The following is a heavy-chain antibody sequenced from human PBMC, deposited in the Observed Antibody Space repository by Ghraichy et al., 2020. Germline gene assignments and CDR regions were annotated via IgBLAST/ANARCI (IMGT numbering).Heavy chain of an antibody. CDR1: GGSISSSSYY. D-gene: IGHD6-19*01. CDR3: ARHARKADSSGWYGDAFDI. CDR2: IYYSGST. Sequence: SETLSLTCTVSGGSISSSSYYWGWIRQPPGKGLEWIGSIYYSGSTYYNPSLKSRVTISVDTSKNQFSLKLSSVTAADTAVYYCARHARKADSSGWYGDAFDIWGQGTMVTASS. V-gene: IGHV4-39*01. J-gene: IGHJ3*02.